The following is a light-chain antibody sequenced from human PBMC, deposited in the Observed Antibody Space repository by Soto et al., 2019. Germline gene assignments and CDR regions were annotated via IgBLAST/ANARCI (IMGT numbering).Light chain of an antibody. CDR3: QQSSSIPYT. Sequence: DIQMTQSPSSLSASVGDRVTITCRASQTISTYLNWFQQNPGKAPKLLIYAASSLQNGVSSRFSGSGSGTDVTLTISSLQPEDFATYYCQQSSSIPYTFGQGTKLEIK. V-gene: IGKV1-39*01. CDR2: AAS. J-gene: IGKJ2*01. CDR1: QTISTY.